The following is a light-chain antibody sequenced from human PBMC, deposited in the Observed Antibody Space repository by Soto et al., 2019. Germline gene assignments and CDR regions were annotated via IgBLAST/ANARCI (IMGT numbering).Light chain of an antibody. CDR1: QSISSH. CDR2: DAS. Sequence: DIQITQSPSSLSASVGDRVTITCRASQSISSHLNWYQQKPGKAPKLLIYDASSLESGVPSRFSGSGSGTEFTLTISSLQPDDFATYYCQQYSSYFGGGTKVDIK. CDR3: QQYSSY. J-gene: IGKJ4*01. V-gene: IGKV1-5*01.